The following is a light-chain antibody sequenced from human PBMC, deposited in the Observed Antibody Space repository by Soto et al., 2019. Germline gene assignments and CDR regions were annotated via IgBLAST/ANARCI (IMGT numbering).Light chain of an antibody. CDR1: LPISNY. Sequence: DIQMTQSPSSLSASVGDRVTITCRASLPISNYLAWYQQKPGKAPKLLIYKASTLKSGVPSRFSGSGSGTEFTLTISSLQPDDFATYYCQQYTNYPWTFGQGTKVDIK. CDR2: KAS. CDR3: QQYTNYPWT. J-gene: IGKJ1*01. V-gene: IGKV1-5*03.